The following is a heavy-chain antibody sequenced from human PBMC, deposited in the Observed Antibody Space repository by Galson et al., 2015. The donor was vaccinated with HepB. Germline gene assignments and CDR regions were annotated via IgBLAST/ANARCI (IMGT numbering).Heavy chain of an antibody. V-gene: IGHV3-30*04. J-gene: IGHJ6*02. Sequence: SLRLSCAASGFTFSSYAMHWVRQAPGKGLEWVAVISYDGSNRYYADSVKGRFTISRDNSKNTLYLQMNSLRAEDTAVYYCARELREYRSSLHYYYGIDVWGQGTPVTVSS. D-gene: IGHD6-6*01. CDR3: ARELREYRSSLHYYYGIDV. CDR1: GFTFSSYA. CDR2: ISYDGSNR.